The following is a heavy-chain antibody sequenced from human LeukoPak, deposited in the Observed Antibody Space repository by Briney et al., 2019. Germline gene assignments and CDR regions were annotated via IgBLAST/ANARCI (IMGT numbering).Heavy chain of an antibody. CDR2: IYYSGST. CDR3: ARGCGGDCYYLDY. V-gene: IGHV4-59*01. J-gene: IGHJ4*02. D-gene: IGHD2-21*01. Sequence: SETLSHTCTVSGGSISSYYWSWIRQPPGKGLEWIGYIYYSGSTNYNPSLKSRVTISVDTSKNQFSLKLSSVTAADTAVYYCARGCGGDCYYLDYWGQGTLVTVSS. CDR1: GGSISSYY.